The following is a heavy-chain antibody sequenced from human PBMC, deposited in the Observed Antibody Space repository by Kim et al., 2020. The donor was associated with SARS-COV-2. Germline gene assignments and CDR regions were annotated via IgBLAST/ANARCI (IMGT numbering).Heavy chain of an antibody. J-gene: IGHJ5*02. D-gene: IGHD3-3*01. CDR2: INPSGGST. Sequence: ASVKVSCKASGYTFTSYYMHWVRQAPGQGLEWMGIINPSGGSTSYAQKFQGRVTMTRDTSTSTVYMELSSLRSEDTAVYYCARDTPGHPYDFWSGHNWFDPWGQGTLVTVSS. V-gene: IGHV1-46*01. CDR1: GYTFTSYY. CDR3: ARDTPGHPYDFWSGHNWFDP.